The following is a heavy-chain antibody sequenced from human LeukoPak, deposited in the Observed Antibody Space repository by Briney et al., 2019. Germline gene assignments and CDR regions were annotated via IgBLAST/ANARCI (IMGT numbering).Heavy chain of an antibody. D-gene: IGHD1-1*01. J-gene: IGHJ4*02. CDR2: IYHSGSA. V-gene: IGHV4-4*02. Sequence: SETLSLTCAVFGGSISSSNWWSWVRQPPGKGLEWIGEIYHSGSANYNPSLKSRVTISVDKSKNQFSLNLTSVTAADTAVYYCARASHWNQLHYFDYWGQGTLVTVSS. CDR3: ARASHWNQLHYFDY. CDR1: GGSISSSNW.